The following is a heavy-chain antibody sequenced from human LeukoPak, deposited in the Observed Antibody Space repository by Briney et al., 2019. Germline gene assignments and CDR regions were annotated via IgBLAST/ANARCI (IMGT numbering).Heavy chain of an antibody. V-gene: IGHV3-33*08. D-gene: IGHD7-27*01. CDR2: IWYDGSNK. J-gene: IGHJ4*02. Sequence: PGGSLRLSCAASGFTFSSYAMHWVRQAPGKGLEWVAVIWYDGSNKYYADSVKGRFTISRDNSKNTLYLQMNSLRAEDTAVYYCAREETGESYYFDYWGQGTLVTVSS. CDR1: GFTFSSYA. CDR3: AREETGESYYFDY.